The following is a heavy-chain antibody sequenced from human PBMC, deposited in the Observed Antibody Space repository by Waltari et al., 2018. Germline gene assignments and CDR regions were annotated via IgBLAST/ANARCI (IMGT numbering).Heavy chain of an antibody. CDR2: IKQDGSEK. Sequence: AASGFTFSSYWMSWVANIKQDGSEKYYVDSVKGRFTISRDNAKNSLYLQMNSLRAEDTAVYYCARELYYGSGNPFDYWGQGTLVTVSS. D-gene: IGHD3-10*01. CDR1: GFTFSSYW. V-gene: IGHV3-7*01. J-gene: IGHJ4*02. CDR3: ARELYYGSGNPFDY.